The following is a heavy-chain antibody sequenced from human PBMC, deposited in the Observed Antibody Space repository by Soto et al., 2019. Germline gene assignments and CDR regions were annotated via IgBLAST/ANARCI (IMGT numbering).Heavy chain of an antibody. CDR2: INHSGST. J-gene: IGHJ4*02. D-gene: IGHD7-27*01. V-gene: IGHV4-34*01. Sequence: SETLSLTCAVYGGSFSGYYWSWIRQPPGKGLEWIGEINHSGSTNYNPSLKSRVTISVDTSKNQFSLKLSSVTAADTAVYYCARPTGEGGYFDYWGQGTLVTVSS. CDR1: GGSFSGYY. CDR3: ARPTGEGGYFDY.